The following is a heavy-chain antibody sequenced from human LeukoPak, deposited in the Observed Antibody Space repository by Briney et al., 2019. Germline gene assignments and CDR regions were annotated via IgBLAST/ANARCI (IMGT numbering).Heavy chain of an antibody. V-gene: IGHV1-46*01. CDR1: GYTFTSYY. CDR2: INPSGGST. D-gene: IGHD2-15*01. J-gene: IGHJ4*02. CDR3: AREIYCSGGSCDYYFDY. Sequence: ASVKVSCKASGYTFTSYYMHWVRQAPGQGLEWMGIINPSGGSTSYAQKFQGRVTMTRDTSTSTVYMELSSLRSEDTAVYYCAREIYCSGGSCDYYFDYWGQGTLVTVSS.